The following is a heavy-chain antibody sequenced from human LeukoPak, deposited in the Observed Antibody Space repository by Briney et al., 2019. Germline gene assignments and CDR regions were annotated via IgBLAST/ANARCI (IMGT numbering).Heavy chain of an antibody. J-gene: IGHJ4*02. CDR3: ASRYSSGWYWGY. V-gene: IGHV4-34*01. D-gene: IGHD6-19*01. CDR1: GGSFSGYY. CDR2: INHSGST. Sequence: SETLSLTCAVYGGSFSGYYWSWIRQPPGKGLEWIGEINHSGSTNYNPPLKSRVTISVDTSKNQLSLKLSSVTAADTAVYYCASRYSSGWYWGYWGQGTLVTVSS.